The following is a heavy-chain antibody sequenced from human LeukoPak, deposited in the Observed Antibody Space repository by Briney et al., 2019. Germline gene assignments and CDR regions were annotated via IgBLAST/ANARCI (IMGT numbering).Heavy chain of an antibody. D-gene: IGHD3-22*01. CDR1: GGSISSYY. Sequence: SETLSLTCTVSGGSISSYYWSWIRQPPGKGLEWIGYIYYSGSTSYNPSLKSRVTISVDTSNNQFSLKLSSVTAADTAVYYCERDTSGYRRGSFDYWGQGTLVTVSS. V-gene: IGHV4-59*01. CDR2: IYYSGST. CDR3: ERDTSGYRRGSFDY. J-gene: IGHJ4*02.